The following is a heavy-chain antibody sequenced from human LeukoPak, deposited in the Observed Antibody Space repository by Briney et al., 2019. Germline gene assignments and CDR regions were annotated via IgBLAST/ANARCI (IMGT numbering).Heavy chain of an antibody. CDR2: IYYSGST. CDR3: ARGSGLRYFDDY. J-gene: IGHJ4*02. Sequence: SETLSLTCTVSGGSISSYYWSWIRQPPGKGLEWIGYIYYSGSTNYNPSLKSRVTISVDTSKNQFSLKLSSVTAADTAVYYCARGSGLRYFDDYWGQGTLVTVSS. D-gene: IGHD3-9*01. V-gene: IGHV4-59*01. CDR1: GGSISSYY.